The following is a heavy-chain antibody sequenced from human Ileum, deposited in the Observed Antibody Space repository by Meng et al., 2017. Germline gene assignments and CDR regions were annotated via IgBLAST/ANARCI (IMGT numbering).Heavy chain of an antibody. CDR1: GGSISSYGYY. CDR3: AREDAPGGVVGGCFDY. Sequence: QVQPHESGPGLVKPSESLFLTCTSTGGSISSYGYYWSWIRQHPGKGLECIGYIYHSGSAYYNPSLKSRVNISAETYKNKLSLKLSSVTAADTAVYYCAREDAPGGVVGGCFDYWGQGTLVTVSS. CDR2: IYHSGSA. J-gene: IGHJ4*02. D-gene: IGHD3-16*01. V-gene: IGHV4-31*03.